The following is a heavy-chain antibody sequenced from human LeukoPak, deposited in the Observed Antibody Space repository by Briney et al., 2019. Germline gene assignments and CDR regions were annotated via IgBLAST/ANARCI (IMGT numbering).Heavy chain of an antibody. Sequence: ASAKVSCKASGYTFTSYGISWVRQAPGQGLEWMGWISAYNGNTNYAQKLQDRVTMTTDTSTSTAYMELRSLRSDDTAVYYCARDMSTAVTPISYAFDVWGQGTMVTVSS. CDR3: ARDMSTAVTPISYAFDV. J-gene: IGHJ3*01. V-gene: IGHV1-18*01. D-gene: IGHD4-23*01. CDR1: GYTFTSYG. CDR2: ISAYNGNT.